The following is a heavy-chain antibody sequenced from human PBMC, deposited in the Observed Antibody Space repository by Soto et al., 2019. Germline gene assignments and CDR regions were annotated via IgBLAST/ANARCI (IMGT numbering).Heavy chain of an antibody. V-gene: IGHV4-59*01. Sequence: PSETLSLTCAVSGGSINNYYLSWIRQPPGKGLDWIGYIYYTGSTSYNPSLKSRVTMSVDTSKRQCSLKLSSVTAADTAIYYCARVRTYYHGSASYYGDFDYWGQGTLVTVSS. CDR2: IYYTGST. D-gene: IGHD3-10*01. J-gene: IGHJ4*02. CDR1: GGSINNYY. CDR3: ARVRTYYHGSASYYGDFDY.